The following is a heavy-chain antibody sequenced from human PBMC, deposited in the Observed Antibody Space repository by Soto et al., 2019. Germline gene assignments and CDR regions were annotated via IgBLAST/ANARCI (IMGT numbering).Heavy chain of an antibody. CDR1: GVSIISDNL. CDR2: INHSGGT. V-gene: IGHV4-4*02. CDR3: VGDRDSAIWIKLDY. D-gene: IGHD1-1*01. J-gene: IGHJ4*02. Sequence: QVQLQESGPGLVNPSGTLSLTCAVSGVSIISDNLWSWVRQPPGRGLEWIGEINHSGGTNYNPSLKSRVTMSVDTSKNQFSLHLNSVTAADTAIYYCVGDRDSAIWIKLDYWGQGTLVTVAS.